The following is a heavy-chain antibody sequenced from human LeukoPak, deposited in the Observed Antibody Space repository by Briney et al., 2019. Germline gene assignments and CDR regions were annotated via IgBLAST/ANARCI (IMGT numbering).Heavy chain of an antibody. CDR1: GFSFSGHW. D-gene: IGHD1-1*01. V-gene: IGHV3-74*01. J-gene: IGHJ4*02. Sequence: PGGSLRLSCTAYGFSFSGHWMHWARQLPGKGLVWVSRISPTGSTTSYADSVKGRFTVSRDNAKNTLYLQVNNLRAEDTAVYYCARGPNGNWSGLDFWGQGTLLTVSS. CDR2: ISPTGSTT. CDR3: ARGPNGNWSGLDF.